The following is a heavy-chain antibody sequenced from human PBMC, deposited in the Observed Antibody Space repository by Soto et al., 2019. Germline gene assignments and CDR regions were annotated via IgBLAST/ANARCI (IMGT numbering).Heavy chain of an antibody. D-gene: IGHD2-2*02. V-gene: IGHV3-21*01. CDR1: GFTFSSYS. CDR3: ARPAGVVVPAAILGYFDY. Sequence: PGGSLRLSCAASGFTFSSYSMNWVRQAPGKGLEWVSSISSSSSYIYYADSVKGRFTISRDNAKNSLYLQMNSLRAEDTAVYYCARPAGVVVPAAILGYFDYWGQGTLVTVSS. J-gene: IGHJ4*02. CDR2: ISSSSSYI.